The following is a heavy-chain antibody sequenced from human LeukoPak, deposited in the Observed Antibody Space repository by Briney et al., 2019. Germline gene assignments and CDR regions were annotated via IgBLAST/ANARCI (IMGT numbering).Heavy chain of an antibody. CDR3: ARIGPSGSGSYFFLDP. CDR1: GFTFSAYW. D-gene: IGHD3-10*01. J-gene: IGHJ5*02. CDR2: IDDDGSGA. V-gene: IGHV3-74*01. Sequence: GGSLRLSCAASGFTFSAYWMHWVRQAPGMGLVWVSRIDDDGSGASYADSVKGRFTISGDNARNTLYLQMNSLRAEDTAVYYCARIGPSGSGSYFFLDPWGQGTPVTVSS.